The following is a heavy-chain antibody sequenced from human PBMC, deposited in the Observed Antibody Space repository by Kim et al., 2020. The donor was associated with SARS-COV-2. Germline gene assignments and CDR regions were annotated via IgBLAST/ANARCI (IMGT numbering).Heavy chain of an antibody. Sequence: GGSLRLSCAASGFTFSSYWMNWVRQAPGKGLEWVANIKQDGSETYYVDSVKGRFTISRDNTKNSLYLQMNSLRAEDTAVYYCARDFTVTKHCYYGMDVWGQGTTVTVSS. J-gene: IGHJ6*02. V-gene: IGHV3-7*03. CDR1: GFTFSSYW. D-gene: IGHD4-17*01. CDR3: ARDFTVTKHCYYGMDV. CDR2: IKQDGSET.